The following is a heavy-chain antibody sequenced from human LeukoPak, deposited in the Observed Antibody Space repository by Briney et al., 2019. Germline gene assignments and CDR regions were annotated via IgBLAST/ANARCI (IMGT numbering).Heavy chain of an antibody. CDR2: IDWDGGST. D-gene: IGHD5-12*01. J-gene: IGHJ4*02. V-gene: IGHV3-43D*03. Sequence: GGSLRLSCAASGFTIDDYAMQWVRHAPGKGLGWVSLIDWDGGSTYYTPSVKGRFTISRDNSKNSLFLQMNSLRAEDTALYYCAKDMSSSGYDRLDYWGQGTLVTVSS. CDR3: AKDMSSSGYDRLDY. CDR1: GFTIDDYA.